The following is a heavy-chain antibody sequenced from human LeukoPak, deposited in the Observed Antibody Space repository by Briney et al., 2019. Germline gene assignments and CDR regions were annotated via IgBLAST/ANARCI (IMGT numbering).Heavy chain of an antibody. Sequence: ASVKVSCKASGYTFTGYYMHWVRQAPGQGLEWMGWINPNSGGTNYAQKFQGRVTMTRDTSISTAYMELSRLRSDDTAVYYCASMSPYCSGGSCYPGDYYYYYYMDVWGKGTTVTVSS. CDR1: GYTFTGYY. CDR3: ASMSPYCSGGSCYPGDYYYYYYMDV. D-gene: IGHD2-15*01. V-gene: IGHV1-2*02. J-gene: IGHJ6*03. CDR2: INPNSGGT.